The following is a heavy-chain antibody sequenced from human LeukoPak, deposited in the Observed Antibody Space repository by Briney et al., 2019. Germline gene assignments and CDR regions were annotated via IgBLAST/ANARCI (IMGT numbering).Heavy chain of an antibody. CDR1: GGSFSGYY. Sequence: SETLSLTCAVYGGSFSGYYWSWIRQPPGKGLEWIGEINHSGSTNYNPSLKSRVTISVDTSKNQFSLKLSSVTAADTALYYCARDRYTTPFAYWGQGTLVTVSS. D-gene: IGHD3-16*02. CDR3: ARDRYTTPFAY. CDR2: INHSGST. V-gene: IGHV4-34*01. J-gene: IGHJ4*02.